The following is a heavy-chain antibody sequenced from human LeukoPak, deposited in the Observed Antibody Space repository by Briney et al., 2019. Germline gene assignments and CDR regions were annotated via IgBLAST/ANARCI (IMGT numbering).Heavy chain of an antibody. CDR2: INHSGST. V-gene: IGHV4-34*01. CDR1: GGSFSGYY. J-gene: IGHJ4*02. CDR3: ASGSGGYFLRY. Sequence: SETLSLTCAVYGGSFSGYYWSWIRQPPGKGLEWIGEINHSGSTNYNPSLKSRVTISVDTSKNQFSLKLSSVTAADTAVYYCASGSGGYFLRYWGQGTLVTVSS. D-gene: IGHD1-26*01.